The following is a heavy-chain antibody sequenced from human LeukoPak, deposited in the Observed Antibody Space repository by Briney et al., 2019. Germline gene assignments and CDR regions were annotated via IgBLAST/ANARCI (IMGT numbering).Heavy chain of an antibody. Sequence: SVKVSCKASGGTFSSYAISWVRQAPGQGLEWMGRIIPTFGTANYAQKFQGRVTITTDESTSTAYMELSSLRSEDTAVYYCARASYSSHVLDYWGQGTLVTVSS. CDR1: GGTFSSYA. D-gene: IGHD6-13*01. CDR2: IIPTFGTA. J-gene: IGHJ4*02. V-gene: IGHV1-69*05. CDR3: ARASYSSHVLDY.